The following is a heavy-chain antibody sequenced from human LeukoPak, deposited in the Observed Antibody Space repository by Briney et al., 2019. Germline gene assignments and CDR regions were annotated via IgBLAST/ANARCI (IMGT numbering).Heavy chain of an antibody. CDR1: GFTFSNAW. CDR3: TTGTLLNYYYYGMDV. Sequence: GGSLRLSCAASGFTFSNAWMSWVRQAPGKGLEWVGRIKSKTDGRTTDYAAPVKGRFTISRDDSKNTLYLQMNSLKTEDTAVYYCTTGTLLNYYYYGMDVWGKGTTVTVSS. V-gene: IGHV3-15*01. D-gene: IGHD3-10*01. CDR2: IKSKTDGRTT. J-gene: IGHJ6*04.